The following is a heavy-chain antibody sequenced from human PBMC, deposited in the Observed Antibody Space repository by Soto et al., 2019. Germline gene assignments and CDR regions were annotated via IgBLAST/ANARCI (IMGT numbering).Heavy chain of an antibody. Sequence: PGGSLRLSCAASGFTFSSYGMHWVRQAPGKGLEWVAVIWYDGSNKYYADSVKGRFTISRDNSKNTLYLQMNSLRAEDTAVYYCLYSSSSMMLRREDAFDIWGQGRMVTVSS. CDR1: GFTFSSYG. D-gene: IGHD6-6*01. V-gene: IGHV3-33*01. CDR2: IWYDGSNK. CDR3: LYSSSSMMLRREDAFDI. J-gene: IGHJ3*02.